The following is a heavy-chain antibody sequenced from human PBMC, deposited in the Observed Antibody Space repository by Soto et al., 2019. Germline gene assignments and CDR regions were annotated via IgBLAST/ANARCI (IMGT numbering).Heavy chain of an antibody. V-gene: IGHV4-59*08. J-gene: IGHJ4*02. D-gene: IGHD5-12*01. CDR1: GGSISGYF. Sequence: ASETLSLTCTISGGSISGYFWSWIRQPPGKGLEWIGDVYYAGSTKYNPSLNSRVTISVDTSKNQFSLTVTSVTAADTAVYYCARRIVPTETFAYWGQGTLVTVSS. CDR2: VYYAGST. CDR3: ARRIVPTETFAY.